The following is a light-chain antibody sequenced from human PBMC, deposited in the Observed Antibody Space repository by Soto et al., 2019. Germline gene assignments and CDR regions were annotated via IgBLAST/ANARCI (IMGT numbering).Light chain of an antibody. V-gene: IGKV1-8*01. J-gene: IGKJ1*01. Sequence: AIRMTQSPSSLSASTGDRVTITCRASQGISSYLAWYQQKPGKAPKLLIYAASSLQSGVPSRFSGSGSGTEFTLTISSLQPEDFATYYCQQCYSTPRTFGQGTKVDI. CDR2: AAS. CDR3: QQCYSTPRT. CDR1: QGISSY.